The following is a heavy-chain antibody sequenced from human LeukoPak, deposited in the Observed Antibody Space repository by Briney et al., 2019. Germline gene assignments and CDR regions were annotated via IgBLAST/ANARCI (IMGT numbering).Heavy chain of an antibody. CDR1: GGSISSGGYY. Sequence: SETLSLTCTVSGGSISSGGYYWSWIRQHPGKGLEWIGYIYCSGSTYYNPSLKSRVTISVDTSMNQFSLKLSSVTAADTAVYYCARGSPLYYGDYVYYFDYWGQGTLVTVSS. CDR2: IYCSGST. D-gene: IGHD4-17*01. J-gene: IGHJ4*02. V-gene: IGHV4-31*03. CDR3: ARGSPLYYGDYVYYFDY.